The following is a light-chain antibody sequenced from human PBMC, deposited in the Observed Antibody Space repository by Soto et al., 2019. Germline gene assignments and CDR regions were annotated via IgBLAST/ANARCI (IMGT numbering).Light chain of an antibody. J-gene: IGLJ2*01. CDR1: SSDIGAYNY. CDR2: DVS. V-gene: IGLV2-11*01. Sequence: QSALTQPRSVSGSPGQSVTISCTGTSSDIGAYNYVSWYQQHPGKAPKVMIYDVSERPSGVPDRFSGSKSGNTASLTISGLQAEYEADYYCCSYVGIYPVPFGGGTKLTVL. CDR3: CSYVGIYPVP.